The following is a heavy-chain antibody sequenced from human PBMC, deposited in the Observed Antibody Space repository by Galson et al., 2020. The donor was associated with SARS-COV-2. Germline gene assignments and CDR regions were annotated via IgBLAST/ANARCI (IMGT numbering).Heavy chain of an antibody. V-gene: IGHV3-30*01. CDR3: ARGLAGSYYGVFDY. Sequence: GESLKISCAASGFTFSSYAMHWVRQAPGKGLEWVAVISYDGSNKYYADSVKGRFTISRDNSKNTLYLQMNSLRAEDTAVYYCARGLAGSYYGVFDYWGQGTLVTVAS. J-gene: IGHJ4*02. D-gene: IGHD1-26*01. CDR1: GFTFSSYA. CDR2: ISYDGSNK.